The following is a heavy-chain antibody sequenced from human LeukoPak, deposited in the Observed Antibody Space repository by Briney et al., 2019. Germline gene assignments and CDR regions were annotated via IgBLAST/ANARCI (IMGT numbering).Heavy chain of an antibody. J-gene: IGHJ6*03. Sequence: GRSLRLSCAASGFTVSSNYMSWVRQAPGKGLEWVSVIYSGGSTYYADSVKGRFTISRDNSKNTLYLQMNSLRAEDTAVYYCAKCQDFWSGYYTYYYYMDVWGKGTTVTVSS. CDR3: AKCQDFWSGYYTYYYYMDV. CDR1: GFTVSSNY. V-gene: IGHV3-53*05. CDR2: IYSGGST. D-gene: IGHD3-3*01.